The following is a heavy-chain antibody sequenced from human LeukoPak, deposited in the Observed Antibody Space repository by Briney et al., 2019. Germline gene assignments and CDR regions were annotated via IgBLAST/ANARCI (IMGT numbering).Heavy chain of an antibody. Sequence: SETLSLTCSVSGYSISSGYYWGWIRQPPGKGLEWIGSMSHSAGTYQNPSLKSRVTISIDTSKNQFFLKVNSVTAADTAVYYCARASYSYDINGWVPFDYWGQGTLVTVSS. CDR1: GYSISSGYY. CDR3: ARASYSYDINGWVPFDY. D-gene: IGHD3-22*01. J-gene: IGHJ4*02. CDR2: MSHSAGT. V-gene: IGHV4-38-2*02.